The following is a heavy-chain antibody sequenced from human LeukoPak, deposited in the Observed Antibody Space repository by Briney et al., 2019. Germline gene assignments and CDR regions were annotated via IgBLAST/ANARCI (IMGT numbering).Heavy chain of an antibody. D-gene: IGHD6-19*01. V-gene: IGHV4-31*03. CDR2: IYYSGST. CDR1: GGSISSGGYY. Sequence: KTSQTLSLTCTVSGGSISSGGYYWSWIRQHPGKGLEWIGYIYYSGSTYYNPSLKSRVTISVDTSKNQFSLKPSSVTAADTAVYYCARDRASVAGYFDYWGQGTLVTVSS. J-gene: IGHJ4*02. CDR3: ARDRASVAGYFDY.